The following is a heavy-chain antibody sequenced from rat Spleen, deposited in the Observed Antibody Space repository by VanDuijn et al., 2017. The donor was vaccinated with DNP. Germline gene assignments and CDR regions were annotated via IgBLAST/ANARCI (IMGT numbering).Heavy chain of an antibody. V-gene: IGHV3-1*01. Sequence: EVQLQESGPGLVKPSQSLSLTCSVTGYSITSNYWGWIRKFPGNKMEWMGYISNSGSTSYNPSLKSRISITRDTSKNQFFLQLNSVTTEDTATYYCARSSSILDYFNYWGQGVTVTVSS. CDR2: ISNSGST. D-gene: IGHD1-6*01. CDR3: ARSSSILDYFNY. CDR1: GYSITSNY. J-gene: IGHJ2*01.